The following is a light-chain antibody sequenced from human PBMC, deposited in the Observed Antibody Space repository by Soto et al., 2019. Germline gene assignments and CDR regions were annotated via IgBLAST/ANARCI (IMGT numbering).Light chain of an antibody. CDR2: GAS. CDR3: QQYCTSRRT. J-gene: IGKJ1*01. Sequence: EIVLTQSPATLSLFPGERATLSCRASQSMRGTYLAWYQQQPGQAPRLLIYGASSTATGIPDRCSGSGSGTAFTLTISRPEAEDFSVYFCQQYCTSRRTFGQGTKVEIK. V-gene: IGKV3-20*01. CDR1: QSMRGTY.